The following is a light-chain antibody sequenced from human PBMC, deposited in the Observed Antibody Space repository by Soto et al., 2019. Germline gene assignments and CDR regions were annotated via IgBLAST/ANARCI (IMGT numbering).Light chain of an antibody. Sequence: QSVLTQPPSASGTPGQRVTISCSGSNSNVGSRAVNWYQQLPGTAPKLLTHSNNQRPSGVPDRFSGSKSGTSASLAISGLQSEDEADYYCASWDDSLNGVFGGGTKVTVL. J-gene: IGLJ2*01. CDR3: ASWDDSLNGV. CDR1: NSNVGSRA. V-gene: IGLV1-44*01. CDR2: SNN.